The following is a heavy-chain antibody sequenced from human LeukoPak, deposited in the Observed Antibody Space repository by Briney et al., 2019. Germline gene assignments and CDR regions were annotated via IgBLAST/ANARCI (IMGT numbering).Heavy chain of an antibody. Sequence: ASVKVSCKASGYTFTSYYMHWVRQAPGQGLEWMGIINPSGGSTSYAQKFQGRVTMTRDTSTSTVYMELSSLRSEDTAVYYCARGPAGMAAAGTIVGFFDYWGQGTLVTVSS. V-gene: IGHV1-46*01. J-gene: IGHJ4*02. CDR2: INPSGGST. D-gene: IGHD6-13*01. CDR1: GYTFTSYY. CDR3: ARGPAGMAAAGTIVGFFDY.